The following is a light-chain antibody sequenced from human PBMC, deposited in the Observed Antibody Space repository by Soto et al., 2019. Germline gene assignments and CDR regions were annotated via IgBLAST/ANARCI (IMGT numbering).Light chain of an antibody. CDR1: QSVSSN. Sequence: EIVMTQSPATLSVSPGERATLSCRASQSVSSNLAWYQQKAGQAPRILIYGASTRATSIPARFSGSGSGTEFTLTISSLESEDFAVYYCQQYNNWPITFGQGTRLEIK. CDR2: GAS. J-gene: IGKJ5*01. CDR3: QQYNNWPIT. V-gene: IGKV3-15*01.